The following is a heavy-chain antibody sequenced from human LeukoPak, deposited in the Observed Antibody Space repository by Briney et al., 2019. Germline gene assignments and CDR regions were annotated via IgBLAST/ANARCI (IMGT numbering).Heavy chain of an antibody. CDR2: ISSSGSSI. V-gene: IGHV3-11*04. D-gene: IGHD6-19*01. Sequence: GGSLRLSCAASGFTFSDYYMSWIRQAPGKGLEWVSYISSSGSSIYYADSVKGRFTISRDNAKNSLYLQMNSLRAEDTAVYYCAREVAVAAHNWSDPWGQGTLVTVSS. J-gene: IGHJ5*02. CDR3: AREVAVAAHNWSDP. CDR1: GFTFSDYY.